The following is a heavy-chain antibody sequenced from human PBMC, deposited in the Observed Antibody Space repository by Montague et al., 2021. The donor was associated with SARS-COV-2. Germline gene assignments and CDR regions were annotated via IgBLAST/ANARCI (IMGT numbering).Heavy chain of an antibody. CDR3: ARDHMTKLFMVYYYGMDV. V-gene: IGHV4-39*07. D-gene: IGHD4-11*01. Sequence: SETLSLTCSVSGSFFASSSFYWCWIRQPPGKGLEWLGNVFYTGTTSYNPSLNSRVTIAMDTSKNKFSLKLSSVTAADTAVYYWARDHMTKLFMVYYYGMDVWGQGTTVTVSS. CDR1: GSFFASSSFY. J-gene: IGHJ6*02. CDR2: VFYTGTT.